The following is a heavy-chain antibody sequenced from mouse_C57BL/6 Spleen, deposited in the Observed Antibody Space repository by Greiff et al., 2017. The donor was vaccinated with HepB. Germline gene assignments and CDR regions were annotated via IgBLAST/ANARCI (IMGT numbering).Heavy chain of an antibody. D-gene: IGHD1-1*01. CDR3: ARLLRFYYFDY. CDR1: GYSFTGYY. Sequence: VHVKQSGPELVKPGASVKISCKASGYSFTGYYMNWVKQSPEKSLEWIGEINPSTGGTTYNQKFKAKATLTVDKSSSTAYMQLKSLTSEDSAVYYCARLLRFYYFDYWGQGTTLTVSS. J-gene: IGHJ2*01. V-gene: IGHV1-42*01. CDR2: INPSTGGT.